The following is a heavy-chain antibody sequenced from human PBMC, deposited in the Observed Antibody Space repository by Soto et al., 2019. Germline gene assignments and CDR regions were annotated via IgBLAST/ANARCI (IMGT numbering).Heavy chain of an antibody. Sequence: GGSLRLSCAASGFTFNNYAMSWVRQAPGKGLEWVSYISSSSSTIYYADSVKGRFTISRDNAKNSLYLQMNSLRDEDTAVYYCAREKGVYYGSGSTYGMDVWGQGTTVIVSS. CDR3: AREKGVYYGSGSTYGMDV. V-gene: IGHV3-48*02. CDR1: GFTFNNYA. D-gene: IGHD3-10*01. CDR2: ISSSSSTI. J-gene: IGHJ6*02.